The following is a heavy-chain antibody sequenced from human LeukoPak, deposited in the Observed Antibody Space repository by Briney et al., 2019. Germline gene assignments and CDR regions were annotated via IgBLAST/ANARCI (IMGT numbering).Heavy chain of an antibody. J-gene: IGHJ4*02. D-gene: IGHD2-21*02. Sequence: PGGSLRLSCAASGFTFSDHAMNWVRQVPGKGLEWVSYISSSSNKVYYADSVKGRFTISRDNAKNSLFLQMNSLRADDTAVYYCARNFYCGGDCAISYFDYWGQGTLVTVSS. CDR2: ISSSSNKV. CDR1: GFTFSDHA. V-gene: IGHV3-48*01. CDR3: ARNFYCGGDCAISYFDY.